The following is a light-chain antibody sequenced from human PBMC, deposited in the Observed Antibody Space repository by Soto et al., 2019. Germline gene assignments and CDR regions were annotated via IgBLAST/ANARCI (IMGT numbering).Light chain of an antibody. CDR3: SSYTSSSTLDV. CDR1: SSDVGAYNY. CDR2: DVS. V-gene: IGLV2-14*01. J-gene: IGLJ1*01. Sequence: QSVLTQPASVSGSPGQSITISCTGTSSDVGAYNYVSWYQQHPGKAPKLMIYDVSNRPSGVSNRFSGSKSGNTASLTISVLQAEDEADYYCSSYTSSSTLDVFGTGTKVTVL.